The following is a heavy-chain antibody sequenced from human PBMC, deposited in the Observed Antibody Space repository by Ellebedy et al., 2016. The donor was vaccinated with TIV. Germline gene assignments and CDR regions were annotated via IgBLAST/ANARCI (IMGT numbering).Heavy chain of an antibody. J-gene: IGHJ4*02. V-gene: IGHV4-31*11. D-gene: IGHD3-22*01. CDR1: GGSFSDYY. Sequence: MPSETLSLTCAVYGGSFSDYYWSWIRQHPGKGLEWIGYIYYSGSTYYNPSLKSRFTISLDTSKNKFSLKLSSVTAADTAVYYCARVDRTNYYDSSGYYNYWGQGTLVTVSS. CDR3: ARVDRTNYYDSSGYYNY. CDR2: IYYSGST.